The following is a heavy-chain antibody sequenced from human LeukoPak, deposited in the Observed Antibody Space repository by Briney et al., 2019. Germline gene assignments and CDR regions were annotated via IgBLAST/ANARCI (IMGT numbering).Heavy chain of an antibody. Sequence: SETLSLTCAVYGGSFSGYYWSWIRQPPGKGLEWIGEINHSRSTNYNPSLKSRVTISVDTSKNQFSLKLSSVTAADTAVYYCARGNEGDDSTGYGFDYWGQGTLVTVSS. CDR3: ARGNEGDDSTGYGFDY. D-gene: IGHD3-22*01. V-gene: IGHV4-34*01. CDR1: GGSFSGYY. CDR2: INHSRST. J-gene: IGHJ4*02.